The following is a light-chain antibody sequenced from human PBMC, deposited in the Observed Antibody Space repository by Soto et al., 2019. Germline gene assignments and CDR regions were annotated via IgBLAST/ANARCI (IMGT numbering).Light chain of an antibody. Sequence: QSVLTQAPSVSGTPGQRVTISCSGSSSNIESNWVYWYQQLPGTAPKLLIYGNTNRPSGVPDRFSASKSGTSASLDITGLQAEDEAEYFCQSYDSSLTVVFGGGTKVTVL. CDR1: SSNIESNW. CDR3: QSYDSSLTVV. J-gene: IGLJ2*01. CDR2: GNT. V-gene: IGLV1-40*01.